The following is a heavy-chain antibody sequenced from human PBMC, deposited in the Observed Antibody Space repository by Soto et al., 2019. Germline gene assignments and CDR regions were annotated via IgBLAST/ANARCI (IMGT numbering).Heavy chain of an antibody. CDR3: ARRLATAGTWWFDP. D-gene: IGHD6-13*01. V-gene: IGHV4-39*07. CDR1: GGSISSSSYY. CDR2: IYYSGST. Sequence: PSETLSLTCTVSGGSISSSSYYWGWIRQPPGKGLEWIGSIYYSGSTYYNPSLKSRVTISVDTSKNQFSLKLRSVTAADTAVYYRARRLATAGTWWFDPWGQGTLVTVSS. J-gene: IGHJ5*02.